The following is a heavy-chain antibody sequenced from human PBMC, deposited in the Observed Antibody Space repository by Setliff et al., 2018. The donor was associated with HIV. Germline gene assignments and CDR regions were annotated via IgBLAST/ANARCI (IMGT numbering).Heavy chain of an antibody. CDR1: GDSLTSGYY. V-gene: IGHV4-38-2*02. D-gene: IGHD3-10*01. J-gene: IGHJ4*02. CDR2: MHYAGTT. Sequence: SETLSLTCNVSGDSLTSGYYWAWIRQPPGKGLEWIASMHYAGTTEYNPSLKSRLTMSLDTSRNHFSPNLKSVTAADTAAYFCARMNYGSGLASYFDYWGQGTLVTAPQ. CDR3: ARMNYGSGLASYFDY.